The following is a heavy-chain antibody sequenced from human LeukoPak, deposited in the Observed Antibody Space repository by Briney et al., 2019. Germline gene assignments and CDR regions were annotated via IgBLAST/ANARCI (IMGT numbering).Heavy chain of an antibody. CDR2: IYTSGST. Sequence: SETLSLTCTVSGGSISSYYWSWIRQPAGKGLEWIGRIYTSGSTNYNPSLKSRVTMSVDTSKNQFSLKLSSVTAADTAVYYCARDHGIAAAGTKSYYYYYMDVWGKGTTVTVS. V-gene: IGHV4-4*07. D-gene: IGHD6-13*01. J-gene: IGHJ6*03. CDR1: GGSISSYY. CDR3: ARDHGIAAAGTKSYYYYYMDV.